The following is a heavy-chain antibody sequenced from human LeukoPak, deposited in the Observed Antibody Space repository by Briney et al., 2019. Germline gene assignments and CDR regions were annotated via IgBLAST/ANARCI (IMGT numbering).Heavy chain of an antibody. J-gene: IGHJ4*02. D-gene: IGHD3-10*01. V-gene: IGHV3-64*02. CDR1: GFTFSTYA. CDR3: AKDSGPIDY. CDR2: ISTNGDST. Sequence: PGGSLRLSCAASGFTFSTYAMHWVRQAPGKGLEYVSAISTNGDSTYYADSVKGRFTISRDNSKNTLFLQMGSLRADDMAVYYCAKDSGPIDYWGQGTLVTVSS.